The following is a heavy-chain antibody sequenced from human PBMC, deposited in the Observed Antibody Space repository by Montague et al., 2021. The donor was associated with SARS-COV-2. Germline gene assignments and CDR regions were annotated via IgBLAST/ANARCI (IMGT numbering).Heavy chain of an antibody. CDR3: ASLGSPADCGGDCYLRDYGTDV. CDR1: GGSISSSSYY. V-gene: IGHV4-39*01. CDR2: IYYSGST. J-gene: IGHJ6*02. D-gene: IGHD2-21*02. Sequence: SETLSLTCTVSGGSISSSSYYWGWIRQPTGKGLEWIGCIYYSGSTYYNPSLKSRLTISMDKSKSQVSLKINTVTAADTAVYFCASLGSPADCGGDCYLRDYGTDVWGRRTRVTVSS.